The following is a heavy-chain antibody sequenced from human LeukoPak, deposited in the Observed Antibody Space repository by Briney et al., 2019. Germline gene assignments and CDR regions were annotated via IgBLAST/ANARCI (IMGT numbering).Heavy chain of an antibody. CDR3: ARLSAYYYGSGNYYNPYCFDY. D-gene: IGHD3-10*01. CDR2: IYYSGSSGST. V-gene: IGHV4-59*08. CDR1: GGSISSYY. J-gene: IGHJ4*02. Sequence: PSETLSLTCTVSGGSISSYYWSWIRQPPGKGLEFIGYIYYSGSSGSTNYNPSLKSRVTISVDTSKNQFSLKLTSVTAADTAVYYCARLSAYYYGSGNYYNPYCFDYWGQGALVTVSS.